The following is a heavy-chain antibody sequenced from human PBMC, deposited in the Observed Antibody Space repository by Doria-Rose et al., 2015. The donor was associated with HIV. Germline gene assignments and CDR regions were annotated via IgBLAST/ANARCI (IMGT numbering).Heavy chain of an antibody. V-gene: IGHV2-26*01. CDR3: ARIKSSRWYHKYYFDF. D-gene: IGHD6-13*01. Sequence: PGPVLVKPTETLTLTCTVSGVSLSSPGMGVSWIRQPPGKALDWLANIFSDDERSYKTSLKSRLTISRGTSKSQVVLTMTDMDPVDTATYYCARIKSSRWYHKYYFDFWGQGTLVIVSA. J-gene: IGHJ4*02. CDR1: GVSLSSPGMG. CDR2: IFSDDER.